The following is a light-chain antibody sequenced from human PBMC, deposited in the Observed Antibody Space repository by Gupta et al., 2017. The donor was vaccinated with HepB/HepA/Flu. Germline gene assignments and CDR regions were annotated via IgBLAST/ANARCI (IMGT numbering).Light chain of an antibody. V-gene: IGKV3-15*01. CDR3: QQYHNWPPIT. CDR1: QDVSDN. CDR2: GAS. Sequence: EIVMQHSPDHLSVSQGETATISCRASQDVSDNLAWYQQRPGQAPRLLMYGASTRAVGFPARFSGSGSGTEFTLTITGLQSEDSAAYYCQQYHNWPPITFGQGTRLEIK. J-gene: IGKJ5*01.